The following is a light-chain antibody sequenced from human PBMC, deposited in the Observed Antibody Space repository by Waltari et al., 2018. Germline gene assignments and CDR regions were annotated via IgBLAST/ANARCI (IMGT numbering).Light chain of an antibody. V-gene: IGKV1-33*01. CDR3: QQYDNVVRT. Sequence: DIQMTQSPSSLSASVGERVPITCQARDEIRNFLNWYHQKPGEAPKVLIYDASNLEMGVPSRFGGSGFGTDFTLTISSLQPEDVGTYYCQQYDNVVRTFGGGTKVEIK. J-gene: IGKJ4*01. CDR2: DAS. CDR1: DEIRNF.